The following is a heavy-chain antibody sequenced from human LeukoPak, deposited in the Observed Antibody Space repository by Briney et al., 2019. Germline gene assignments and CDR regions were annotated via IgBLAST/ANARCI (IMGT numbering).Heavy chain of an antibody. Sequence: PGGSLRLSCAASGFTFSSCWMSWVRQAPGKGLEWVANIKQDGSEKYYVDSVKGRFTISRDNAKNSLYLQMNSLRAEDTAVYYCARDQVTMVRGVIYYYYMDVWGKGTTVTISS. D-gene: IGHD3-10*01. CDR2: IKQDGSEK. CDR3: ARDQVTMVRGVIYYYYMDV. J-gene: IGHJ6*03. V-gene: IGHV3-7*01. CDR1: GFTFSSCW.